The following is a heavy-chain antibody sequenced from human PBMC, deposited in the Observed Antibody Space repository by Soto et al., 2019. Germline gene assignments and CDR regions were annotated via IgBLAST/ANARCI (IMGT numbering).Heavy chain of an antibody. CDR3: ANNTSWYFPA. Sequence: QVQLVQSGAEVKKPGSSMTVSCKASGGTFRRYISWVRQAPGQGLEWMGGIIDMYGTANYAQKFHGRVTIIADEFTSTAYMELSSLKPDDTGVYYCANNTSWYFPAWGQGTLVTVSS. CDR2: IIDMYGTA. V-gene: IGHV1-69*01. D-gene: IGHD1-1*01. CDR1: GGTFRRY. J-gene: IGHJ5*02.